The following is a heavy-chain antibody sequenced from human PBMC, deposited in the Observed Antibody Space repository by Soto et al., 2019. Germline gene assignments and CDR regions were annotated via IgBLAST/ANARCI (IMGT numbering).Heavy chain of an antibody. CDR3: ARALYYIFDS. V-gene: IGHV3-23*01. D-gene: IGHD3-10*01. CDR1: GFTFSSFA. CDR2: ISKDGGST. Sequence: EVQLLESGGGLVQPGGSLRLSCAASGFTFSSFAMNWVRQAPGKGLEWVSAISKDGGSTYYADSVKGRFAISRDNSKTPLYLQVTSLRAASVALYYCARALYYIFDSWGQGTLVTVSS. J-gene: IGHJ4*02.